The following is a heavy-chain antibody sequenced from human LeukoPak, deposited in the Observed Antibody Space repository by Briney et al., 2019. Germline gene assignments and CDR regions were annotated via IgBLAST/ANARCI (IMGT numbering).Heavy chain of an antibody. D-gene: IGHD3-10*01. Sequence: GSSVKVSCKASGGTFSSYAISWVRQAPGHGLEWMGRIIPIFGIANYAQKFQGRVTITANKSTSTAYMELSSLRSEDTAVYYCARERRVRWFGESLDYWGQGTLVTASS. CDR2: IIPIFGIA. V-gene: IGHV1-69*04. CDR1: GGTFSSYA. J-gene: IGHJ4*02. CDR3: ARERRVRWFGESLDY.